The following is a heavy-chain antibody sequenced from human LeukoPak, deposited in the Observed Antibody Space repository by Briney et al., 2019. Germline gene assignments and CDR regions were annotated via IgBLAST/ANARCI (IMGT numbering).Heavy chain of an antibody. V-gene: IGHV3-23*01. CDR1: GFIFSHYG. J-gene: IGHJ4*02. CDR2: ITSRSTT. Sequence: GGSLRLSCAASGFIFSHYGMNWVRQAPGKGLEWVSGITSRSTTYYADSVKGRFTISRDNSKNMVWLQINSPTAEDTATYHCAKDGNWARFEDWGQGTLVTVSS. CDR3: AKDGNWARFED. D-gene: IGHD7-27*01.